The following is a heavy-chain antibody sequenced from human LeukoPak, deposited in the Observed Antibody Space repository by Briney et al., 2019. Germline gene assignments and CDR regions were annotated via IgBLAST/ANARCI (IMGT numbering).Heavy chain of an antibody. CDR3: ARDIYDDSGYFRRGLDY. V-gene: IGHV3-21*01. CDR2: ISTTSSYI. CDR1: GFTFSSYS. Sequence: GGSLRLSWAASGFTFSSYSMNWVRQAPGKGLEWVSSISTTSSYIYYADSVKGRFTISRDNAKNSLYLQMNSLRADDTAVYFCARDIYDDSGYFRRGLDYWGQGILVTVSS. D-gene: IGHD3-22*01. J-gene: IGHJ4*02.